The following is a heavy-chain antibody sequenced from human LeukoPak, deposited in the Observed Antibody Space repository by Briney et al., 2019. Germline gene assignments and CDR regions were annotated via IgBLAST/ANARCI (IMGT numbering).Heavy chain of an antibody. D-gene: IGHD2-2*01. CDR2: INHSGST. CDR1: GGSFSGYY. V-gene: IGHV4-34*01. Sequence: SETLSLTCAVYGGSFSGYYWSWIRQPPGKGLEWIGEINHSGSTNYNPSLKSRVTISVDTSKNQFSLKLSSVTAADTAVYYCARGGVPAARVWFDPWGQGTLVTVSS. J-gene: IGHJ5*02. CDR3: ARGGVPAARVWFDP.